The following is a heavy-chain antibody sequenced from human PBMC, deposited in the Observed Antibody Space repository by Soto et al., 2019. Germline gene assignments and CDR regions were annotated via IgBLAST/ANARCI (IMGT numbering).Heavy chain of an antibody. CDR1: GGSVSYNSYY. V-gene: IGHV4-39*01. D-gene: IGHD2-21*01. CDR2: IFYTGTT. Sequence: KPSETLSLTCSVSGGSVSYNSYYWGWIRQPPGKGLEWVGGIFYTGTTYYNPSLKDRLSISVDTSKNSFSLNLTSVTAADTAVYFCARLVVVAPVANVWGQGALVTVS. J-gene: IGHJ4*02. CDR3: ARLVVVAPVANV.